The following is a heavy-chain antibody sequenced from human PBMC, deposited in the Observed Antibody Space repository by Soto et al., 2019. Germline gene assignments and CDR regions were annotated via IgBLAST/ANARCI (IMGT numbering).Heavy chain of an antibody. CDR2: IDPSDSYT. CDR3: ARRLVDTAMVWAAFDI. CDR1: GYTFTNYW. Sequence: GESLKISCKGSGYTFTNYWIGWVRQMPGKGLEWMGRIDPSDSYTNYSPSFQGHVTISADKSISTAYLQWSSLKASDTAMYYCARRLVDTAMVWAAFDIWGQGTMVTVSS. J-gene: IGHJ3*02. D-gene: IGHD5-18*01. V-gene: IGHV5-10-1*01.